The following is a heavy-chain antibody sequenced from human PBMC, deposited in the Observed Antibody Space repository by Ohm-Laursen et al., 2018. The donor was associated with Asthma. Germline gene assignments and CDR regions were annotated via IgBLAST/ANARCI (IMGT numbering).Heavy chain of an antibody. J-gene: IGHJ6*02. CDR1: GGAVSSYSFY. CDR2: IYDSGNT. CDR3: ARSRRGGSYPLYYAMDV. Sequence: SETLSLTCAVSGGAVSSYSFYWSWVRQPPGKGLEWLGYIYDSGNTNYNPSLKSRVAISADTSKNHFSLKLSSVTAADTAVYFCARSRRGGSYPLYYAMDVWGQGTTVTVSS. D-gene: IGHD1-26*01. V-gene: IGHV4-61*03.